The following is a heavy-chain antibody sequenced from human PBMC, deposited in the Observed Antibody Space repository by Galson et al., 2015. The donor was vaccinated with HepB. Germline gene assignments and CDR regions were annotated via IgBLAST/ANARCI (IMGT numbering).Heavy chain of an antibody. Sequence: SLRLSCAGSGFRFHSYGIHWVRQSPGKGLEWISFISYDATNKYYADSVKGRFSISRDNSKNTLSLQMHGLRPDDTAVYFCVKDGLYLTAGIHSNGFAVWGQGATVIVSS. CDR3: VKDGLYLTAGIHSNGFAV. CDR1: GFRFHSYG. D-gene: IGHD3-9*01. V-gene: IGHV3-30*18. J-gene: IGHJ6*02. CDR2: ISYDATNK.